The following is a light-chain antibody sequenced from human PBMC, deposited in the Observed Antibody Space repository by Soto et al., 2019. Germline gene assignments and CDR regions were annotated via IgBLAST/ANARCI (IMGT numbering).Light chain of an antibody. CDR1: ESVSTF. V-gene: IGKV3-11*01. CDR2: EAS. Sequence: EIVMTQSPATLSVSPWERATLSCRASESVSTFLAWYQQKPGQAPRLLIYEASSRATGIPARFSGGGSGTVFTLTISRLEPEDFAVYYCQQRSNWPWTFGQGTKV. CDR3: QQRSNWPWT. J-gene: IGKJ1*01.